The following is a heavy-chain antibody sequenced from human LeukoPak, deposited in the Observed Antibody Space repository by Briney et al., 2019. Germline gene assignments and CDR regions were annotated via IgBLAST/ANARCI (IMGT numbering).Heavy chain of an antibody. J-gene: IGHJ6*03. CDR2: INSDGSST. CDR1: GFTFSSYW. Sequence: GGSLRLSCAASGFTFSSYWMHWVRQAPGKGLVWVSRINSDGSSTSYADSVKGRFTISRDNAKNTLYLQMNGLRAEDTAVYYCARAGKNYYYYMDVWGKGTTVTVSS. V-gene: IGHV3-74*01. CDR3: ARAGKNYYYYMDV.